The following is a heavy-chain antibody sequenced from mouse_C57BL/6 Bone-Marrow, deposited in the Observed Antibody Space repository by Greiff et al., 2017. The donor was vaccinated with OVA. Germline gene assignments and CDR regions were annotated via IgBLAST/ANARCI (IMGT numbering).Heavy chain of an antibody. J-gene: IGHJ4*01. CDR2: IYPGDGDT. Sequence: VQLQQSGPELVKPGASVKISCKASGYAFSSSWMNWVKQRPGEGLEWIGRIYPGDGDTNYNGKFKAKATLTVDKSSSTAYMQLKSLTSEDSAVYYCARSAQVYAMDYWGQGTSVTVSS. D-gene: IGHD3-2*02. V-gene: IGHV1-82*01. CDR1: GYAFSSSW. CDR3: ARSAQVYAMDY.